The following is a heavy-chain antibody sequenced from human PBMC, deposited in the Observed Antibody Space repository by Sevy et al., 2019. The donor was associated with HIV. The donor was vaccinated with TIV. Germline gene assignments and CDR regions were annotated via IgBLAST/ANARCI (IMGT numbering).Heavy chain of an antibody. J-gene: IGHJ5*02. Sequence: ASVKVSCKVSGYTLTELSMHWVRQAPGKGLEWMGGFDPEDGETIYAQKFQGRVTMTEDTSTETAYMELSSLRSEDTAVYYCATIIAVAAVGWFDPWGQGTLVTVSS. V-gene: IGHV1-24*01. CDR2: FDPEDGET. CDR3: ATIIAVAAVGWFDP. CDR1: GYTLTELS. D-gene: IGHD6-19*01.